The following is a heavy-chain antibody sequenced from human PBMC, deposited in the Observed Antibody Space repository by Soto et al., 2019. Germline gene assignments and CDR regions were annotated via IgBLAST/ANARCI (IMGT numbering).Heavy chain of an antibody. D-gene: IGHD2-2*01. V-gene: IGHV1-3*01. Sequence: ASVKVSCKASGYSFTSYAIYWVRQAPGQRLEWMGWINAGNGNTKYSQKLQGRVTFTGDTSTSTAHMELSSLRSEDTAVYFCARGVENIVVVLDVFGYYGMDVWGQGTTVTVSS. CDR2: INAGNGNT. J-gene: IGHJ6*02. CDR1: GYSFTSYA. CDR3: ARGVENIVVVLDVFGYYGMDV.